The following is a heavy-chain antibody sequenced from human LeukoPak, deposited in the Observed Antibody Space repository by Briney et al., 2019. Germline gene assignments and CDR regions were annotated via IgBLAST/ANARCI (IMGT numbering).Heavy chain of an antibody. CDR3: ARKQWFGELARAFDI. V-gene: IGHV5-51*01. CDR1: GDNFNNYW. J-gene: IGHJ3*02. Sequence: GESLKISCKGGGDNFNNYWIVWVRQMPGKGLEWMGVIYLDDSETKYSPSFQGQVTISADKSISTAYLQWSSLKASDTAMYYCARKQWFGELARAFDIWGQGTMVTVSS. D-gene: IGHD3-10*01. CDR2: IYLDDSET.